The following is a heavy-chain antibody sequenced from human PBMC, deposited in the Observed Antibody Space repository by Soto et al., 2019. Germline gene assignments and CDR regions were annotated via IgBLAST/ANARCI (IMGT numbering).Heavy chain of an antibody. J-gene: IGHJ4*02. CDR3: GRIRCAAGSCFYDY. V-gene: IGHV3-7*03. D-gene: IGHD2-15*01. CDR1: GFTFSSYW. Sequence: EVQLVESGGGLVQPGGSLRLSCAASGFTFSSYWMSWVRLAPGKGLEWVANISPNVKIIHYADSVKGRFTISRDDAENSLFLQMNSLRDEDTAVYFCGRIRCAAGSCFYDYWGQGALVAVSS. CDR2: ISPNVKII.